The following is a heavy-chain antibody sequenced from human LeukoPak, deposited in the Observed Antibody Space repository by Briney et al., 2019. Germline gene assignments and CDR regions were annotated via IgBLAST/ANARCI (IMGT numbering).Heavy chain of an antibody. J-gene: IGHJ6*03. V-gene: IGHV4-4*07. CDR2: IYTSGST. CDR1: GGSISSYY. CDR3: ARESYGSGSYYNPSHPYYYYYMDV. Sequence: PSETLSLTCTVSGGSISSYYWSWIRQPAGKGLEWIGRIYTSGSTNYNPSLKSRVTMSVDTSKNQFSLKLSSVTAAGTAVYYCARESYGSGSYYNPSHPYYYYYMDVWGKGTTVTISS. D-gene: IGHD3-10*01.